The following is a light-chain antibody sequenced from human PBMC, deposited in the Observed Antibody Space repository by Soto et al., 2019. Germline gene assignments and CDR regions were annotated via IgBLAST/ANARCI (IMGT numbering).Light chain of an antibody. CDR1: QSVSSNY. J-gene: IGKJ4*01. CDR3: QKYGSSPLT. V-gene: IGKV3-20*01. CDR2: GDS. Sequence: EIVLTQSPGTLSLSPGERGTLSCRASQSVSSNYLAWYQQKPGQAPRLLIYGDSSRATGIPDRFSGSGSGTDLNLTISRLEPEDFAVYYCQKYGSSPLTCGGGTKVDIK.